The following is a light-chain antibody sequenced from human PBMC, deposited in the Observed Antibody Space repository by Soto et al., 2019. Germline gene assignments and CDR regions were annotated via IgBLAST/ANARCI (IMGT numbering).Light chain of an antibody. CDR1: HSVSSSY. J-gene: IGKJ5*01. V-gene: IGKV3-20*01. Sequence: EIVLTQSPGTLSLSPGERATPSCRASHSVSSSYLAWYQQKPGQAPRLLIYGASSRATGIPDRFSGSGSGTDFTLTISRLEPEDFAVYYCQQYGSSPPITFGQGTRLEIK. CDR2: GAS. CDR3: QQYGSSPPIT.